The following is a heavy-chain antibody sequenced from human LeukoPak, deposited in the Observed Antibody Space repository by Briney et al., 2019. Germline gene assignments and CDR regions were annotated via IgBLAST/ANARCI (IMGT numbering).Heavy chain of an antibody. CDR1: GFSLSTSGVG. J-gene: IGHJ4*02. CDR3: AHRLVKVGGSGDRAFYSFDY. V-gene: IGHV2-5*02. D-gene: IGHD7-27*01. CDR2: IYWDDDK. Sequence: SGPTLVNPTQTLTLTCTFSGFSLSTSGVGVGWIRQPPGKALEWLALIYWDDDKRYSPSLKSRLTITKDTSKNQVVLTMTNMDPVDTATYYCAHRLVKVGGSGDRAFYSFDYWGQGTLVTVSS.